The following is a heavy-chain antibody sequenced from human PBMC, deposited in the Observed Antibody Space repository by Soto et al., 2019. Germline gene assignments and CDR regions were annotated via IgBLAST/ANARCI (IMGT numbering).Heavy chain of an antibody. CDR1: GGTFSSYA. J-gene: IGHJ6*02. CDR2: IIPIFGTA. D-gene: IGHD3-3*01. Sequence: QVQLVQSGAEVKKPGSSVKVSWKASGGTFSSYAISWVRQAPGQGLEWMGGIIPIFGTANYAQKFQGRVTITADESTSTAYMELSSLRSEDTAVYYCARVRYYDFWSGYYTGIDYGMDVWGQGTTVTVSS. CDR3: ARVRYYDFWSGYYTGIDYGMDV. V-gene: IGHV1-69*01.